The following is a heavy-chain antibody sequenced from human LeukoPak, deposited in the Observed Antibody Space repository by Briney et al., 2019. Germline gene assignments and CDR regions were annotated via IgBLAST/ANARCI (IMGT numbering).Heavy chain of an antibody. J-gene: IGHJ6*03. CDR2: IIPIFGTA. D-gene: IGHD1-1*01. CDR1: GGTFSSYA. Sequence: SVKVSCKASGGTFSSYAISWVRQAPGQGLEWMGGIIPIFGTANYAQKFQGRVTITADKSTSTAYMELSSLRSEDTAVYYCARVSPQLADYYYYYMDVWAKGPRSPSP. CDR3: ARVSPQLADYYYYYMDV. V-gene: IGHV1-69*06.